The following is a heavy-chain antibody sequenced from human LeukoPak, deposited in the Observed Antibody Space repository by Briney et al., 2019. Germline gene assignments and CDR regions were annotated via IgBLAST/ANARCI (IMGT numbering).Heavy chain of an antibody. CDR3: ARGGYYDSSGYPAEYYYYGMDV. D-gene: IGHD3-22*01. CDR2: INWNGGST. V-gene: IGHV3-20*01. CDR1: GFTFDDYG. J-gene: IGHJ6*02. Sequence: GGSLRLSCAASGFTFDDYGMSWVRQAPGKGLEWVSGINWNGGSTGYADSVKGRFTISRDNAKNSLYLQMNRLRAEDTALYHCARGGYYDSSGYPAEYYYYGMDVWGQGTTITVSS.